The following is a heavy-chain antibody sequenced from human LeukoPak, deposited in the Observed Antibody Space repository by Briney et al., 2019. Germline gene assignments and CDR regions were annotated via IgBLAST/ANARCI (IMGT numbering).Heavy chain of an antibody. J-gene: IGHJ4*02. CDR2: ISYDGSNK. D-gene: IGHD3-9*01. V-gene: IGHV3-30*18. Sequence: GGSLRLSCAASGFTFSSYGMHWVRQAPGKGLEWVAVISYDGSNKYYADSVKGRFTLSRDNSKNTLYLQMNSLRAGDTAVYYCAKPVLRYVDWLLPVDYWGQGTLVTVSS. CDR3: AKPVLRYVDWLLPVDY. CDR1: GFTFSSYG.